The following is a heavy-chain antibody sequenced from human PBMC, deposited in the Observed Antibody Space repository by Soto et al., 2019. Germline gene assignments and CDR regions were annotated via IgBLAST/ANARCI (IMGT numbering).Heavy chain of an antibody. CDR2: INHSGIT. V-gene: IGHV4-34*01. D-gene: IGHD3-3*01. CDR3: ARGRSSVPDRRGIGYYGLDV. J-gene: IGHJ6*02. CDR1: GGSFSGYY. Sequence: QVQLQQWGAGLLKPSETLSLTCVVNGGSFSGYYWSWVRQPPGKGLEWIGEINHSGITDSSPSLKSRVTISVDASRSEFSLNLTSETAADTAVYYCARGRSSVPDRRGIGYYGLDVWGQGTTVTVS.